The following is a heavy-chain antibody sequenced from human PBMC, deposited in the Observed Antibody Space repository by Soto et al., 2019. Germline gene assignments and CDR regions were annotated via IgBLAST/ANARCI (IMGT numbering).Heavy chain of an antibody. V-gene: IGHV4-4*02. CDR1: GCTVASSHW. D-gene: IGHD2-21*02. Sequence: SEPLSLTCGVSGCTVASSHWWSFVRQSPGRGLEWIGNVYHTGDTNFNPSLQSRVTFSVDKSNNQFSLRLTSVTAADTAVYFCAREIVTAGGNNYFDPWGPGTLVTVSS. CDR2: VYHTGDT. J-gene: IGHJ5*02. CDR3: AREIVTAGGNNYFDP.